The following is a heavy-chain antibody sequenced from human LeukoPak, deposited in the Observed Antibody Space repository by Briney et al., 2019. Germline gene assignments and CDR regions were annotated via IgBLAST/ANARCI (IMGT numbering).Heavy chain of an antibody. J-gene: IGHJ4*02. CDR1: GLTFSTYW. CDR2: INSDGSST. D-gene: IGHD1-26*01. CDR3: ARGYSGTYRVDY. V-gene: IGHV3-74*01. Sequence: GGSLRLSCAASGLTFSTYWMHWVRQAPGKGLVWVSRINSDGSSTTYADSVKGRFNISRDNAKNTLYLQMNSLRGEDTAVYFCARGYSGTYRVDYWGQGALVTVYS.